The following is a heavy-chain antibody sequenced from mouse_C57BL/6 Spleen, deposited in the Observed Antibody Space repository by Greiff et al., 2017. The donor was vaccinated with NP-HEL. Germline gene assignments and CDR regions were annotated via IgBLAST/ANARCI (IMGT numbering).Heavy chain of an antibody. J-gene: IGHJ3*01. CDR1: GYSFTGYY. D-gene: IGHD2-12*01. CDR2: INPSTGGT. V-gene: IGHV1-42*01. Sequence: VQLQQSGPELVKPGASVKISCKASGYSFTGYYMNWVKQSPEKSLEWIGEINPSTGGTTYNQKFKAKATLTVDKSSSTAYMQLKSLTSEDSAVYYCARDDGEWFAYWGQGTLVTVSA. CDR3: ARDDGEWFAY.